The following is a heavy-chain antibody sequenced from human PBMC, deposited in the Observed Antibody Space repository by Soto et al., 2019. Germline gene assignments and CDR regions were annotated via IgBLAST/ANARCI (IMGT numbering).Heavy chain of an antibody. J-gene: IGHJ2*01. Sequence: EVQVLESGGGLVQPGGSLRLSCAGSGFTFINYAMNWVRQAPGKGLEWVSSISGGGDAAFFPDSVRGRFTISRDNSKNTVALQMNSLGVDDTAVYYCARKILGSTTRPNYWYFALWGRGNLVTVSS. CDR3: ARKILGSTTRPNYWYFAL. CDR2: ISGGGDAA. CDR1: GFTFINYA. V-gene: IGHV3-23*01. D-gene: IGHD7-27*01.